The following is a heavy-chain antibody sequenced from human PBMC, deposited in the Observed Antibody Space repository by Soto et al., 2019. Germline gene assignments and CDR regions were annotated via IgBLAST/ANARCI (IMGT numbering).Heavy chain of an antibody. CDR3: ARGGDSSGYYSAFDV. V-gene: IGHV5-51*01. D-gene: IGHD3-22*01. CDR2: IYPGDSDT. CDR1: GYSFPNYW. Sequence: GESLKISCKGFGYSFPNYWIGWVRQMPGKGLEWMGIIYPGDSDTRYSPSFQGQVTISADKSINTANLQWSSLKASDTAMYYCARGGDSSGYYSAFDVWGQGTVVTVSS. J-gene: IGHJ3*01.